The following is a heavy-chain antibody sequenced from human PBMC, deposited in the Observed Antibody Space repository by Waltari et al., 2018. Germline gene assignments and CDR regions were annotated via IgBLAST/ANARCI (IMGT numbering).Heavy chain of an antibody. CDR2: IFNPEAT. J-gene: IGHJ4*02. V-gene: IGHV4-61*02. D-gene: IGHD3-10*01. Sequence: QVQLQESGPRLVKPSQTRSLPCTVSGASMTSGNFFCNWIRQPAGKGLEWIGRIFNPEATNYNPSPDSRVTISLDTSKNLFSLEMTSVTDADTAVYYCARGSGSGTYYNDYFVSWGQGALVTVSS. CDR3: ARGSGSGTYYNDYFVS. CDR1: GASMTSGNFF.